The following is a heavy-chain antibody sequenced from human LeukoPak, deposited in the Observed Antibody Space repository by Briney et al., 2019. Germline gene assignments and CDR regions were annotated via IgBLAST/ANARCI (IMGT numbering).Heavy chain of an antibody. V-gene: IGHV3-23*01. CDR2: ISGSGGST. D-gene: IGHD4-23*01. Sequence: GGSLRLSCAASGFTFSSYAMSWVRQAPGKGLEWVSAISGSGGSTYYADSVKGRFTISRDNSKNTLYLQMNSLRAEDTAVYYCARDQEATVVTQFDYWGQGTLVTVSS. CDR1: GFTFSSYA. J-gene: IGHJ4*02. CDR3: ARDQEATVVTQFDY.